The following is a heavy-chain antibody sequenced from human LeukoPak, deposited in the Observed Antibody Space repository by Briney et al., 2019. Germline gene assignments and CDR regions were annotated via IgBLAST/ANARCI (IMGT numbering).Heavy chain of an antibody. CDR3: ARGGGYDFWSGYLPFDY. CDR2: IYYSGST. D-gene: IGHD3-3*01. CDR1: GGSISSSSYY. J-gene: IGHJ4*02. V-gene: IGHV4-39*01. Sequence: SETLSLTCTVSGGSISSSSYYWGWIRQPPGKGLEWIGSIYYSGSTYYNPSLKSRVTISVDTSKNQFSLKLSSVTAADTAVYYCARGGGYDFWSGYLPFDYWGQGTLVTVSS.